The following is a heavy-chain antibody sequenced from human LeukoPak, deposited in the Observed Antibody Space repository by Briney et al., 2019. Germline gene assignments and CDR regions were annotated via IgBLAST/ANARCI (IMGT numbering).Heavy chain of an antibody. CDR1: GFTFSNCA. CDR3: AKGTYSSSPRDY. J-gene: IGHJ4*02. Sequence: GGSLRLSCAASGFTFSNCAMSWVRQAPGKGLEWVSAISGSGGSTYYAGSVKGRFTISRDSSKNTLSLQMNSLRADDTAIYYCAKGTYSSSPRDYWGQGTLVTVSS. V-gene: IGHV3-23*01. D-gene: IGHD6-6*01. CDR2: ISGSGGST.